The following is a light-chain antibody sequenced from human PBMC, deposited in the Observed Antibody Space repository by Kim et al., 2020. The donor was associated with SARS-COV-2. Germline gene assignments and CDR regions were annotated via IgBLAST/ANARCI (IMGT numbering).Light chain of an antibody. CDR2: GKN. J-gene: IGLJ3*02. Sequence: LGQTVRITCQGDSLRSYYASWYQQKPGQAPLLVIYGKNNRPSGIPDRFSGSSSGNTASLTITGAQAEDEADYYCNSRDSSGNHLGVFGGGTQLTVL. CDR1: SLRSYY. V-gene: IGLV3-19*01. CDR3: NSRDSSGNHLGV.